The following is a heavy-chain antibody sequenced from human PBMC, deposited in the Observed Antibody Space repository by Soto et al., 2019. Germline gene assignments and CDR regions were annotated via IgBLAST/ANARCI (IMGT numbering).Heavy chain of an antibody. CDR2: IRVNNGDT. CDR3: ARGGGNDPRPVDY. D-gene: IGHD5-12*01. Sequence: ASVQVSCKASCYTFTNSGFIWVRQAPGQGLEWVGWIRVNNGDTHYAQKLQGRVTMTTDTSTSTAYMELRSLRSDDTAVYYCARGGGNDPRPVDYWGQGTLVTVSS. J-gene: IGHJ4*02. CDR1: CYTFTNSG. V-gene: IGHV1-18*01.